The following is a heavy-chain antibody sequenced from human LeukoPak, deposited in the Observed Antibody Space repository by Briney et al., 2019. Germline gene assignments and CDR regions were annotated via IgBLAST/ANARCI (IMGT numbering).Heavy chain of an antibody. CDR1: GFTFSSYS. CDR3: ARKNGLDY. CDR2: ITSSSRYI. Sequence: GGSLRLSCAASGFTFSSYSMNWVRQAPGKGLEWVSSITSSSRYIYYADSVKGRFTISRDNAKNSLYLQMNYLRAEDTAVYYCARKNGLDYWGQGTLVTVSS. J-gene: IGHJ4*02. V-gene: IGHV3-21*01.